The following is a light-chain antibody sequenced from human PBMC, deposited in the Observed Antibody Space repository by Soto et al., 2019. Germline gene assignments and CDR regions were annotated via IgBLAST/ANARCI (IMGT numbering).Light chain of an antibody. V-gene: IGKV3-20*01. Sequence: EIVLTQSPGTLSLSPGERATLSFRASQSVSSSYLAWYQQKPGQAPRLLIFGTSSRATGIPDRFIGGGSGTDFTLPISRLEPEDFAVYYCQQCGSLPGTFGQGTKVDIK. CDR1: QSVSSSY. J-gene: IGKJ1*01. CDR3: QQCGSLPGT. CDR2: GTS.